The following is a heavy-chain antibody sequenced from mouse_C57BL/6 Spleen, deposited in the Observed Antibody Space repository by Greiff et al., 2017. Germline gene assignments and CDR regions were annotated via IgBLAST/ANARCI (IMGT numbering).Heavy chain of an antibody. Sequence: VQGVESGAELVRPGASVTLSCKASGYTFTDYEMHWVKQTPVHGLEWIGAIDPETGGTAYNQKFKGKAILTADKSSSTAYMELRSLTSEDSAVYYCTAYYSNYEEDYWGQGTTLTVSS. CDR2: IDPETGGT. J-gene: IGHJ2*01. CDR1: GYTFTDYE. V-gene: IGHV1-15*01. D-gene: IGHD2-5*01. CDR3: TAYYSNYEEDY.